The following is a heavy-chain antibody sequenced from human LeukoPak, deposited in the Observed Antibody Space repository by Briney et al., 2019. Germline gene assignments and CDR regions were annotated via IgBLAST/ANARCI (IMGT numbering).Heavy chain of an antibody. CDR3: ASRTYLAY. Sequence: GGSLRLSCTASGFTFSSYTMNWVRQAPGKGLEWVSSISGSSSSIYYADSVKGRFTISRDNAKNSLYLQTHSLRADDTAVYYCASRTYLAYWGQGTLVTVSS. J-gene: IGHJ4*02. CDR2: ISGSSSSI. CDR1: GFTFSSYT. V-gene: IGHV3-48*04.